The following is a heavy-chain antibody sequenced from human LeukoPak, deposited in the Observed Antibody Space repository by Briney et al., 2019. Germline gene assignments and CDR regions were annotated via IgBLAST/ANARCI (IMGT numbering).Heavy chain of an antibody. CDR2: INPSGGST. Sequence: GASVTVSCKASGYTFTSYYMHWVRQAPGQGLEWMGIINPSGGSTSYAQKFQGRVTMTRDTSTSTVYMELSSLRSEDTAVYYCARAPSILYYYYGMDVWGQGTTVTVSS. D-gene: IGHD2-21*01. CDR1: GYTFTSYY. J-gene: IGHJ6*02. V-gene: IGHV1-46*01. CDR3: ARAPSILYYYYGMDV.